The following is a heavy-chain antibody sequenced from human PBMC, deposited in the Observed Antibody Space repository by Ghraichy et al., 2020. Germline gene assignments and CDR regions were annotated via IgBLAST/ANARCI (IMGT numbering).Heavy chain of an antibody. CDR2: ISSSSSYI. CDR1: GFTFSSYS. Sequence: GGSLRLSCAASGFTFSSYSMNWVRQAPGKGLEWVSSISSSSSYIYYADSVKGRFTISRDNAKNSLYLQMNSLRAEDTAVYYCAKDAWDTVVTPYYFDYWGQGTLVTVSS. V-gene: IGHV3-21*01. D-gene: IGHD4-23*01. J-gene: IGHJ4*02. CDR3: AKDAWDTVVTPYYFDY.